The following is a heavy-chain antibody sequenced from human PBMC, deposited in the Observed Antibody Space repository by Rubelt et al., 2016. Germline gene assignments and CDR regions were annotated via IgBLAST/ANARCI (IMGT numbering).Heavy chain of an antibody. Sequence: GGGLVQPGGSLRLSCAASGFTFSSYSMNWVRQAPGKGLEWVSSISSSSSYIYYADSVKGRFTISRDNAKNSLYLQMNSLRAEDTAVYYCARDLFLDMDHYYGMDVWGQGTTVTVSS. CDR1: GFTFSSYS. J-gene: IGHJ6*02. CDR2: ISSSSSYI. V-gene: IGHV3-21*01. CDR3: ARDLFLDMDHYYGMDV. D-gene: IGHD2-2*03.